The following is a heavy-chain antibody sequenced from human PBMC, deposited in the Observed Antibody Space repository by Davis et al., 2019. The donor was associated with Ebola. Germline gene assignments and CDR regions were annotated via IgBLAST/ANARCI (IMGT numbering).Heavy chain of an antibody. D-gene: IGHD2-8*01. J-gene: IGHJ5*02. V-gene: IGHV3-30*18. CDR3: AKAQLGYCINGVCRYNWFDP. CDR1: GFTFSTYG. CDR2: ISYDGSNK. Sequence: GESLKISCAASGFTFSTYGMHWVRQAPGKGLEWVAVISYDGSNKYYADSVKGRFTISRDNSKNTLYLQMNSLRAEDTAVYYCAKAQLGYCINGVCRYNWFDPWGQGTLVTVSS.